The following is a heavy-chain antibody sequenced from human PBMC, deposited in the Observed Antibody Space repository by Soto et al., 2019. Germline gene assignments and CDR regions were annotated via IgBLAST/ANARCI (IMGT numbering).Heavy chain of an antibody. J-gene: IGHJ4*02. V-gene: IGHV1-69*01. D-gene: IGHD5-12*01. Sequence: QVQLVQSGAEVKKPGSSVKVSCKASGGTFSSYAISWVRQAPGQGLEWMGGIIPIFGTAKYAQKFQGRVTITADESTSTAYMELSSLRSEDTDVYYCARVSGSGYPSGYNDYWGQGTLVTVSS. CDR2: IIPIFGTA. CDR3: ARVSGSGYPSGYNDY. CDR1: GGTFSSYA.